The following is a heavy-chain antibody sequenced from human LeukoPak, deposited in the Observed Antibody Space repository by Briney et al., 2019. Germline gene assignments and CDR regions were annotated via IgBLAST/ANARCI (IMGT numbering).Heavy chain of an antibody. D-gene: IGHD1-26*01. CDR1: GGTFSSYA. CDR3: ARAGSLDY. Sequence: SCKASGGTFSSYAMHWVRQAPGKGLEWVAVISYDGSNKYYADSVKGRFTISRDNSKNTLYLQMNSLRAEDTAVYYCARAGSLDYWGQGTLVTVSS. CDR2: ISYDGSNK. J-gene: IGHJ4*02. V-gene: IGHV3-30-3*01.